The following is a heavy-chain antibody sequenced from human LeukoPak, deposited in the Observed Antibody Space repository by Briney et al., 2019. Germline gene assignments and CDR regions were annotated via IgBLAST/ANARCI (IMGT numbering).Heavy chain of an antibody. CDR2: IYDTGIYDTENT. CDR1: GGSISSHY. J-gene: IGHJ5*02. D-gene: IGHD6-19*01. V-gene: IGHV4-59*11. CDR3: ARVRVVSGTRSSWFDP. Sequence: SETLSLTCIVSGGSISSHYWSWIRPSPGGGLEWIGYIYDTGIYDTENTNYNPSLRSRVNITMDMSKNQFSLNLDSVTAADTAVYYCARVRVVSGTRSSWFDPWGQGTLVTVSS.